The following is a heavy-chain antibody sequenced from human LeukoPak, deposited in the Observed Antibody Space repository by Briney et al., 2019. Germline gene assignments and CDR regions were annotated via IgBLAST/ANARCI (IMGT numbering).Heavy chain of an antibody. D-gene: IGHD2-2*01. Sequence: SETLSLTCTVSGGSISSGSYYWSWIRQPAGKGLEWIGRIYTSGSTNYNPSLKSRVTISVDTSKNQFSLKLSSVTAADRAVYYCARSFIVVVPAAPDYWGRGTLVTVSS. V-gene: IGHV4-61*02. CDR2: IYTSGST. CDR3: ARSFIVVVPAAPDY. CDR1: GGSISSGSYY. J-gene: IGHJ4*02.